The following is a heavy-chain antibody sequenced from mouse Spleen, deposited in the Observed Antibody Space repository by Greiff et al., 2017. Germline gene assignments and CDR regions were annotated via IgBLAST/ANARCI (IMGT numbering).Heavy chain of an antibody. J-gene: IGHJ4*01. CDR1: GFTFSSYA. Sequence: EVQLVESGGGLVKLGGSLKLSCAASGFTFSSYAMSWVRQTPEKRLEWVATISSGGGNTYYPDSVKGRFTISRDNAKNTLYLQMSSLKSEDTAMYYCARHRPPRYYAMDYWGQGTSVTVSS. CDR2: ISSGGGNT. CDR3: ARHRPPRYYAMDY. D-gene: IGHD6-1*01. V-gene: IGHV5-9-3*01.